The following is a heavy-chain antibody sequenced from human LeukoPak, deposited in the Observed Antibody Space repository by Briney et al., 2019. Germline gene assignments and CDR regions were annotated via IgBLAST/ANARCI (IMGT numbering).Heavy chain of an antibody. CDR2: IIPIFGTA. J-gene: IGHJ4*02. CDR1: GGTFSSYA. Sequence: SVKVSCKASGGTFSSYAISWVRQAPGQGLEWMGGIIPIFGTANYAQKLQGRVTMTTDTSTSTAYMELRSLRSDDTAVYYCARWSYYSSGWSYYFDYWGQGTLVTVSS. CDR3: ARWSYYSSGWSYYFDY. D-gene: IGHD6-19*01. V-gene: IGHV1-69*05.